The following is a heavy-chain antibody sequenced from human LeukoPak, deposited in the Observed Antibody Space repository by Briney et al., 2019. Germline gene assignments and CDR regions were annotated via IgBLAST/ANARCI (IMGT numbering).Heavy chain of an antibody. J-gene: IGHJ5*02. CDR1: GGSISSGGYY. D-gene: IGHD6-6*01. CDR2: IYYSGST. V-gene: IGHV4-31*03. Sequence: SETLSLTYTVSGGSISSGGYYWSWIRQHPGKGLEWIGYIYYSGSTYYNPSLKSRVTISVDTSKNQFSLKLSSVTAADTAVYYCARAAAARPGWFDPWGQGTLVTVSS. CDR3: ARAAAARPGWFDP.